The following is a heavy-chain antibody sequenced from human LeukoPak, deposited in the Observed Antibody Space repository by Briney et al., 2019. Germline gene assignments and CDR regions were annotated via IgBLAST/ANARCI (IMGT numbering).Heavy chain of an antibody. CDR2: IIPIFGTA. V-gene: IGHV1-69*01. CDR3: ASSKRWSGYYLSAGDY. D-gene: IGHD3-3*01. J-gene: IGHJ4*02. CDR1: GATFSSYA. Sequence: GSSVKVSCKASGATFSSYATSWFRQAPGQGLEWMGGIIPIFGTANYAQKFQGRVTITADESTSTAYMELSSLRSEDTAVYYCASSKRWSGYYLSAGDYWGQGTLVTVSS.